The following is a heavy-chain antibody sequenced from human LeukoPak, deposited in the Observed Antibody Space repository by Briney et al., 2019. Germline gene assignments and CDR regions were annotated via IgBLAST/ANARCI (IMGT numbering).Heavy chain of an antibody. J-gene: IGHJ4*02. V-gene: IGHV1-2*02. Sequence: ASVKVSCKTSGYTFTDYYIHWVRQAPGQGLEWMGWINPNSGETNSAQKFQGRVTMTGDTSISTAYKELRRVTSDDTAVYYCARDRDYSNTERGFDYWGQRTLVTVSS. CDR3: ARDRDYSNTERGFDY. CDR1: GYTFTDYY. CDR2: INPNSGET. D-gene: IGHD4-11*01.